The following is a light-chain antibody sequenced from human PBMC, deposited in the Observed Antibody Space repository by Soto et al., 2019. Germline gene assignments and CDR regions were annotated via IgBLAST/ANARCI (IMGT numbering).Light chain of an antibody. Sequence: DIQMTQSPSTLSAFVGDRVTITCRASQSIRSWLAWYQQKPGKGPKLLMYDASSLERGGPSRFSGSGSGTDFTLTISSLQPDDFATYYCQQYNSYSALTFGGGTKVDIK. J-gene: IGKJ4*01. V-gene: IGKV1-5*01. CDR1: QSIRSW. CDR2: DAS. CDR3: QQYNSYSALT.